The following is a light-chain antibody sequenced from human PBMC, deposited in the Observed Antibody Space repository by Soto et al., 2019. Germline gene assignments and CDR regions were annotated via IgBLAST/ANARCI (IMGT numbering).Light chain of an antibody. J-gene: IGLJ1*01. CDR2: EVS. CDR1: SSDIGGYNY. V-gene: IGLV2-14*01. CDR3: SSYRSTTTFGV. Sequence: QSALTQPASVSGSPGQSITISCTGTSSDIGGYNYVSWYQQHPGKAPKVVIYEVSNRPLGVSNRFSASKSGNTASLIISGLQADDVADYFCSSYRSTTTFGVFGTGTKLTVL.